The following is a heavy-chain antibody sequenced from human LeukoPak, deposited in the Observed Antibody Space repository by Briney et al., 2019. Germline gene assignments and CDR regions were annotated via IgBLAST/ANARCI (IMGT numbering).Heavy chain of an antibody. CDR3: AKPATIAAPTDQVRRHFDL. CDR2: ISGSGGST. CDR1: GFTFSSYA. J-gene: IGHJ2*01. Sequence: PGGSLRLSCAASGFTFSSYAMSWVRQAPGKGLEWVSAISGSGGSTYYADSVKGRFTISRDNSKNTLYLQMNSLRAEDTAVYYYAKPATIAAPTDQVRRHFDLWGRGTLVTVSS. V-gene: IGHV3-23*01. D-gene: IGHD6-6*01.